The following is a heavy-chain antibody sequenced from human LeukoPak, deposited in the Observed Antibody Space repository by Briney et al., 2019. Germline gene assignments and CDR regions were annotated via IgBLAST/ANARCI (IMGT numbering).Heavy chain of an antibody. CDR1: GYSISSGYY. V-gene: IGHV4-38-2*02. CDR3: ARLPAGHFDY. Sequence: PSETLSLTCTVSGYSISSGYYWGWIRQPPGKGLEWIGSIYHSGSTYYNPSLKSRVTISVDTSKNQFSLKLSSVTAADTAVYYCARLPAGHFDYWGQGTLVTVSS. CDR2: IYHSGST. D-gene: IGHD6-13*01. J-gene: IGHJ4*02.